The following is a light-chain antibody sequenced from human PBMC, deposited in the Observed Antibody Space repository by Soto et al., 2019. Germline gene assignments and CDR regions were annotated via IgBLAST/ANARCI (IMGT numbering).Light chain of an antibody. CDR2: AAS. J-gene: IGKJ1*01. V-gene: IGKV1-9*01. Sequence: IQLTQSPSSLSASIGDRVTITCRASQDISSFLAWYQQKPGKAPKLLIYAASTLQSGVPSRFSGSGSGTDFTLTISRLDPEDFAVYYCQHYDRAPMWTFGQGTKVDIK. CDR3: QHYDRAPMWT. CDR1: QDISSF.